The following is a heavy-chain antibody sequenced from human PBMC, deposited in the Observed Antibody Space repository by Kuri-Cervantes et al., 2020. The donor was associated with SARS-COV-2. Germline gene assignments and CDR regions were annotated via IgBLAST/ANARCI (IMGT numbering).Heavy chain of an antibody. Sequence: GESLKLSCAASGFNFSRTDMHWVRQAPGKGLEWVAVISHDGKNKKCIASGKGRFTISRDNSQNTLYLHMKSLRSEDTAMYYCAKDRVGVQDFWGQGTLVTVSS. D-gene: IGHD2-21*01. J-gene: IGHJ4*02. V-gene: IGHV3-30*18. CDR1: GFNFSRTD. CDR3: AKDRVGVQDF. CDR2: ISHDGKNK.